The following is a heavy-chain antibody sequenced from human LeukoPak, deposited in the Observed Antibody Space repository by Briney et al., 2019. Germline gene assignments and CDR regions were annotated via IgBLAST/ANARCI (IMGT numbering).Heavy chain of an antibody. J-gene: IGHJ4*02. Sequence: PSETLSLTCAVYGGSFIGYYWSWIRQPPGKGLEWIGEINHFGSTNYNPSLKSRVTISIDTSKNQFSLKLSSVTAADTAVYYCAKRGPYYYGSGSYYKGAQYYFDSWGQGPLVTVSS. CDR3: AKRGPYYYGSGSYYKGAQYYFDS. CDR2: INHFGST. D-gene: IGHD3-10*01. CDR1: GGSFIGYY. V-gene: IGHV4-34*01.